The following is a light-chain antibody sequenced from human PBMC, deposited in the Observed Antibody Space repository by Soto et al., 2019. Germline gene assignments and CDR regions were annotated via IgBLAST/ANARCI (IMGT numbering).Light chain of an antibody. V-gene: IGKV3-15*01. CDR2: GAS. J-gene: IGKJ4*01. CDR1: QSVTNSY. CDR3: QQYSNWPLT. Sequence: EIVMTQSPATLSVSPGERATLSCRASQSVTNSYLAWYQQKPGQAPRLLIFGASTRAAGIPARFSGSGSGTEFTLTISSLQSEDFAVYYCQQYSNWPLTFGGGTRWIS.